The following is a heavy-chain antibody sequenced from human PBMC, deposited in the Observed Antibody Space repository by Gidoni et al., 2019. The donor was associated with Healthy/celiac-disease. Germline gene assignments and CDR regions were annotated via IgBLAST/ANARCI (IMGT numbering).Heavy chain of an antibody. V-gene: IGHV3-48*01. CDR2: ISSSSSTI. Sequence: EVQLVESGGGLLQPGGSLRLSCAAPGFTFSSYSMNWVRQATGKGLEWVSYISSSSSTIYYADSVKGRFTISRDNAKNSLYLQMNSLRAEDTAVYYCARGGDGYNRVFDYWGQGTLVTVSS. D-gene: IGHD5-12*01. CDR1: GFTFSSYS. J-gene: IGHJ4*02. CDR3: ARGGDGYNRVFDY.